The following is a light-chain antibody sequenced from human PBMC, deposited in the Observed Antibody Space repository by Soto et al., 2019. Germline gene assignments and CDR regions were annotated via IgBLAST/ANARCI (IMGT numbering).Light chain of an antibody. Sequence: QSALTQPASVSGSPGQSITISFTGTSSDIGTYNYVSWYQQHPGKVPKLMIYDVSNRPSGVSNRFSGSKSGNTASLTISLLQAEDEADYYCTSYTSSNTLGVFGTGTKLTVL. J-gene: IGLJ1*01. CDR2: DVS. V-gene: IGLV2-14*01. CDR3: TSYTSSNTLGV. CDR1: SSDIGTYNY.